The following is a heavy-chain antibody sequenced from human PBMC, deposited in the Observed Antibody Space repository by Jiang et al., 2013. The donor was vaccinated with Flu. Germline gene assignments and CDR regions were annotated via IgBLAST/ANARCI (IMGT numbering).Heavy chain of an antibody. D-gene: IGHD2-2*01. Sequence: VQLVESGGGLVQPGGSLRLSCVASGFTFSTYTMSWVRQAPGKGLEWVGFIRSKLYHGTTDYAASVKGRFTISRDDSKSIAYLQMSSLRTEDTAVYYCTRDLVRDIIMIPATYFDSWARDPGHRLL. J-gene: IGHJ4*03. CDR2: IRSKLYHGTT. CDR1: GFTFSTYT. CDR3: TRDLVRDIIMIPATYFDS. V-gene: IGHV3-49*04.